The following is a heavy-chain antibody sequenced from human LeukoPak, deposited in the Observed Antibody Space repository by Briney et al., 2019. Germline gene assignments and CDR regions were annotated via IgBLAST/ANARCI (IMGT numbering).Heavy chain of an antibody. D-gene: IGHD6-13*01. CDR2: INHSGST. CDR1: GGSFSGYY. CDR3: ARQYGYSSSWPKYYFDY. Sequence: SETLSLTCAVYGGSFSGYYWSWIRQPPGKGLEWIGEINHSGSTNYNPSLKSRVTISVDTSKNQFSLKLSSVTAANTAVYYCARQYGYSSSWPKYYFDYWGQGTLVTVSS. J-gene: IGHJ4*02. V-gene: IGHV4-34*01.